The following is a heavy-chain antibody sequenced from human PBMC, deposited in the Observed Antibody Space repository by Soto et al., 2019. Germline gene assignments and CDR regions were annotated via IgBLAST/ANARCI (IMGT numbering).Heavy chain of an antibody. D-gene: IGHD3-22*01. J-gene: IGHJ4*02. V-gene: IGHV5-10-1*01. Sequence: GESLKISCKGSGYSFAGYWITWVRQKPGKGLEWMGRIDPSDSQTYYSPSFRGHVTISVTKSITTVFLQWSSLRASDTAMYYCARQIYDSDTGPNFQYYFASLGKGTLVSVSS. CDR2: IDPSDSQT. CDR3: ARQIYDSDTGPNFQYYFAS. CDR1: GYSFAGYW.